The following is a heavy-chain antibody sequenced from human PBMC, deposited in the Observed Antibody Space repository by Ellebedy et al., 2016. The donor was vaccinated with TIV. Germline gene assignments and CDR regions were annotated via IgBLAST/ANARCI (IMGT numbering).Heavy chain of an antibody. V-gene: IGHV4-38-2*02. CDR1: GYSSGYY. D-gene: IGHD5-24*01. Sequence: GSLRLXCSVSGYSSGYYWGWIRQPPGKGLEWIGSIYYTGSTYYNPSLNSRVTISGDTSKKQLSLRLSLVTAADTAVYYCARVVVVVSPMKRWPRDYKYHYVDVWGEGTTVTVSS. CDR3: ARVVVVVSPMKRWPRDYKYHYVDV. CDR2: IYYTGST. J-gene: IGHJ6*04.